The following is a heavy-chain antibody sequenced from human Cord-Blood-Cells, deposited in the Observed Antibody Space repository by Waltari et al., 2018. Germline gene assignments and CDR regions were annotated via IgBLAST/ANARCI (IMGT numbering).Heavy chain of an antibody. Sequence: QLQLQESGPGLVKPSETLSLTCTVSGGSISSSSYYWGWIRQPPGKGLEWIGSIDYSGRPYYSPSLKSRVTISVDTSKNQFSLKLSSVTAADTAVYYCARESVAAAGPFDYWGQGTLVTVSS. CDR3: ARESVAAAGPFDY. V-gene: IGHV4-39*07. D-gene: IGHD6-13*01. CDR1: GGSISSSSYY. J-gene: IGHJ4*02. CDR2: IDYSGRP.